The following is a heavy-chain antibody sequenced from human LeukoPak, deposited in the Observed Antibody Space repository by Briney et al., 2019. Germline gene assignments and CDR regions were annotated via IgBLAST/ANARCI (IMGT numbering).Heavy chain of an antibody. J-gene: IGHJ4*02. V-gene: IGHV4-30-4*08. Sequence: PSQTLSLTCTVSGGSISSGDYYWSWIRQPPGKGLEWIGYIYYSGSTYYNPFLKSRVTISVDTSKNQFSLKLSSVTAADTAVYYCARGGDIVGATGFDYWGQGTLVTVSS. CDR2: IYYSGST. CDR3: ARGGDIVGATGFDY. D-gene: IGHD1-26*01. CDR1: GGSISSGDYY.